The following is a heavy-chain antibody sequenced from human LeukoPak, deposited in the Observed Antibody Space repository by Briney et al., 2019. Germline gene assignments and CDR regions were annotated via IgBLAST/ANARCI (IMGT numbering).Heavy chain of an antibody. D-gene: IGHD3-3*01. Sequence: SETLSLTCTVSGGSISSGGYYWSWIRQPPGKGLEWIGYIYHSGSTYYNPSLKSRVTISVDRSKNQFSLKLSSVTAADTAVYYCARHPAPRITIFGVTGAPEYYFDYWGQGTLVTVSS. CDR2: IYHSGST. V-gene: IGHV4-30-2*01. CDR1: GGSISSGGYY. J-gene: IGHJ4*02. CDR3: ARHPAPRITIFGVTGAPEYYFDY.